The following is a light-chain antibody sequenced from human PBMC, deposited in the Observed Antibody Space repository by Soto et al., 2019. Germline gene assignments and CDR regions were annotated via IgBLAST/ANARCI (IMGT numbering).Light chain of an antibody. CDR1: QSISSS. CDR3: QQYSNWPPWT. J-gene: IGKJ1*01. CDR2: GAS. Sequence: EIVMTQSPATLSVSPGERATLSCRASQSISSSLAWYQQKPGQAPRLLIYGASTRATGIPARFSGSGSGSEFTLTISSLQSEDSAVYYCQQYSNWPPWTFGQGTKVEIK. V-gene: IGKV3-15*01.